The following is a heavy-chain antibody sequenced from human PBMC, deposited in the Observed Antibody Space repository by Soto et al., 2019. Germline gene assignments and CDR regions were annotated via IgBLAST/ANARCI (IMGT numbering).Heavy chain of an antibody. Sequence: GGSLRLSCAASGFTFRSYAMHWVRQTPGKGLEWVATVSHDGNNKYYADSVKGRFTISRDNSRNTVFLQMNSLRTEDTALYYCARDYKTSSSGYYYYGMDVWGQGTTVNVSS. D-gene: IGHD6-6*01. J-gene: IGHJ6*02. V-gene: IGHV3-30-3*01. CDR2: VSHDGNNK. CDR3: ARDYKTSSSGYYYYGMDV. CDR1: GFTFRSYA.